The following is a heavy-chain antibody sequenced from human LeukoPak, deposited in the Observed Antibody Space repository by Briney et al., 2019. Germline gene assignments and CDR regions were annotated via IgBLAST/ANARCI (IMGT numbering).Heavy chain of an antibody. CDR3: ARDGSSGSRAFDI. J-gene: IGHJ3*02. V-gene: IGHV1-69*13. Sequence: ASVKVSCKASGGTFSSYAISWVRQAPGQGLEWMGGIIPIFGTANYAQKFQGRVTITADESTSTAYMELSSLRPEDTAVYYCARDGSSGSRAFDIWGQGTMVTVSS. CDR1: GGTFSSYA. D-gene: IGHD6-19*01. CDR2: IIPIFGTA.